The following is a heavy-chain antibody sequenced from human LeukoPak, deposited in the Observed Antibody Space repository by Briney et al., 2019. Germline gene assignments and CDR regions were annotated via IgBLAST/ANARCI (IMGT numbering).Heavy chain of an antibody. Sequence: GGSLRLSCAASGFTFNSYAIHWVSQAPDKGLEWVAVISYDGSNKYYADSVKGRFTISRDNSKNTLYLQLDSLRPEDTSVYYCARDQLAYSGYDTLFDYWGQGTLVTVSS. CDR3: ARDQLAYSGYDTLFDY. V-gene: IGHV3-30*04. CDR2: ISYDGSNK. D-gene: IGHD5-12*01. CDR1: GFTFNSYA. J-gene: IGHJ4*02.